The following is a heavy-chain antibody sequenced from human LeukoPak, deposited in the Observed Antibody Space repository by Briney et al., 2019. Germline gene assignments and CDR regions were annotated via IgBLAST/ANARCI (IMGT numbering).Heavy chain of an antibody. CDR2: ISGCGGST. D-gene: IGHD3-10*01. Sequence: GGSLRLSCAASGFTVSSNYMSWVRQAPGKGLEWVSHISGCGGSTKYSGSVKGRFTISRDNSKNTLYLQINSLRADDTAVYYCAKDQDPHSYGSGSYAPFDYWGQGTLVTVSS. CDR3: AKDQDPHSYGSGSYAPFDY. CDR1: GFTVSSNY. V-gene: IGHV3-23*01. J-gene: IGHJ4*02.